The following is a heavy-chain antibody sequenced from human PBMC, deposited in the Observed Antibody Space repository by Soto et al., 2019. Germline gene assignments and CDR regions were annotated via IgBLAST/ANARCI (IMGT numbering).Heavy chain of an antibody. J-gene: IGHJ4*02. CDR1: GFTFSSYG. D-gene: IGHD3-22*01. CDR3: ARGGDYDSSGYYPTPDY. Sequence: GGSLRLSCAASGFTFSSYGMHWVRQAPGKGLEWVAVIWYDGSNKYYADSVKGRFTISRDNSKNTLYLQMNSLRAEDTAVYYCARGGDYDSSGYYPTPDYWGQGTLVTVSS. V-gene: IGHV3-33*01. CDR2: IWYDGSNK.